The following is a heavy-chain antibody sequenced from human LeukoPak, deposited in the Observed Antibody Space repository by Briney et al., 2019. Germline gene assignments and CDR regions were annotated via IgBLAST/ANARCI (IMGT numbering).Heavy chain of an antibody. J-gene: IGHJ5*01. CDR1: GGTFSSYA. CDR2: IIPIFGTA. D-gene: IGHD3-3*01. Sequence: SVKVSCKASGGTFSSYAISWMRQAPGQGLEWMGGIIPIFGTANYAQKFQGRVTITADESTSTAYMELSSLRSEDTAVYYCARADRPTIFGVVAYNWFYSGGQGILVTVSS. CDR3: ARADRPTIFGVVAYNWFYS. V-gene: IGHV1-69*13.